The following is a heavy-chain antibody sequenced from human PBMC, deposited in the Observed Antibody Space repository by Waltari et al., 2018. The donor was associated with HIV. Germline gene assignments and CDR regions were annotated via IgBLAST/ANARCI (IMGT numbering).Heavy chain of an antibody. CDR3: AKAVMETAVSSPVDC. V-gene: IGHV3-23*04. J-gene: IGHJ4*02. Sequence: EVQLVESGGGLVQPGGSLRLSCTASGFTLNNFALRWVRQAPGKGLEWVSVMSASGGTTYYADSVKGRFTVSRDNFKNTGYLQMNSLRAGDTAIYYCAKAVMETAVSSPVDCWGQGALVTVSS. CDR2: MSASGGTT. CDR1: GFTLNNFA. D-gene: IGHD5-18*01.